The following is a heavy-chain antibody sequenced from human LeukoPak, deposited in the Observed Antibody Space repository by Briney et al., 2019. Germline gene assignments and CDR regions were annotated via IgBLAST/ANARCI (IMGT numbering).Heavy chain of an antibody. Sequence: SETLSLTCNVSGYPITNGYYWSWIRQTPGKGLEWIGAVYHGESPYYNPSLKGRVTLSVDTSKNQFSLRLRSVTAADTAVYYCARQIASAGTAGFDFWGQGALVTVSS. J-gene: IGHJ4*02. CDR3: ARQIASAGTAGFDF. D-gene: IGHD6-13*01. CDR1: GYPITNGYY. V-gene: IGHV4-38-2*02. CDR2: VYHGESP.